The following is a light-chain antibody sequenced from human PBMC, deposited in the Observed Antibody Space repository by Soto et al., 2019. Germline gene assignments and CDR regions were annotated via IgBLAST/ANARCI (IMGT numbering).Light chain of an antibody. J-gene: IGKJ2*01. CDR3: QQSYNIPYT. CDR1: QSIATF. Sequence: DIQMTQSPSSLSVSVRDRVTITCRASQSIATFLHWYQQKPGKAPKLLIYASFNLQSGVPSRFIGSGSGTDFTLTTSSLQPEDFATYYCQQSYNIPYTFGQGTKLEIK. CDR2: ASF. V-gene: IGKV1-39*01.